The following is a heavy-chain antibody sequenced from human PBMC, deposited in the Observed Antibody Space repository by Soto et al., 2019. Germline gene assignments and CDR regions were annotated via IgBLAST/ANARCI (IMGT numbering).Heavy chain of an antibody. CDR3: AREGGYVDY. CDR2: IDESGDS. D-gene: IGHD1-1*01. V-gene: IGHV4-39*02. CDR1: GGPIRSSSHY. Sequence: PSETLSLTCTVSGGPIRSSSHYWGWIRQSPGTGLEWIGSIDESGDSYYNPSLKSRVTIFVDTSKNQFSLKLISVTGADSAIYYCAREGGYVDYWGPGTLVTVSS. J-gene: IGHJ4*02.